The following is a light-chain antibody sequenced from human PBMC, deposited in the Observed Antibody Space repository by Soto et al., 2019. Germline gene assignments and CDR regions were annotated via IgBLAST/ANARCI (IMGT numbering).Light chain of an antibody. CDR2: DVS. V-gene: IGLV2-14*01. CDR1: SSDVGGYNY. Sequence: QSALTQPASVSGSPGQSITISCTGTSSDVGGYNYVSWYQQHPGKAPKLMIYDVSNRPSGVSNRFSGSKSGKTASLTISGLQAVDEADYYCSSYTSSSTRVFGGGTKVTVL. CDR3: SSYTSSSTRV. J-gene: IGLJ3*02.